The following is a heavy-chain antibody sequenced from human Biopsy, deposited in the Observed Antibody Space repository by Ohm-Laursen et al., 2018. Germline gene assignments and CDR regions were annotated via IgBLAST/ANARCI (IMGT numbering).Heavy chain of an antibody. CDR2: INHSGRT. CDR3: VRGVDYYDPYHYYALDV. D-gene: IGHD3-22*01. J-gene: IGHJ6*02. Sequence: GTLSLTWVVYGESFNGYYWSWIRQTPGKGLEWIGEINHSGRTNYNPSLKSRVTISVDTSKNQFSLKGRSVTAADTAVYYCVRGVDYYDPYHYYALDVWGQGTTVTVSS. CDR1: GESFNGYY. V-gene: IGHV4-34*01.